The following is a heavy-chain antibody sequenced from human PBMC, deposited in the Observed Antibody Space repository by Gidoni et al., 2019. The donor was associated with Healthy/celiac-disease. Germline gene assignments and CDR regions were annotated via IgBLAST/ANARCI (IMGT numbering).Heavy chain of an antibody. V-gene: IGHV2-70*01. D-gene: IGHD6-13*01. CDR2: IDWDDDK. Sequence: QVTLRESGPALVKPTQTLTLTCTFSGFSLSTSGMCVSWIRQPPGKALEWLALIDWDDDKYYSTSLKTRLTISKDTSKNQVVLTMTNMDPVDTATYYCARIRIAAAKGPDYYYGMDVWGQGTTVTVSS. J-gene: IGHJ6*02. CDR3: ARIRIAAAKGPDYYYGMDV. CDR1: GFSLSTSGMC.